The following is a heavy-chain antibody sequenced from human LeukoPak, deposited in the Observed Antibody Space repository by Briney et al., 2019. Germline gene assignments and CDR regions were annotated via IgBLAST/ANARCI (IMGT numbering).Heavy chain of an antibody. CDR1: GFTFSSYA. Sequence: PGGSLRLSCAASGFTFSSYAMSWVRQAPGKGLEWVSAISGSGGSTYYADSGKGRFTISRDNSKNTLYLQMNSLRAEDTAVYYCAKGLVEWELSTGIDYWGQGTLVTVSS. CDR3: AKGLVEWELSTGIDY. V-gene: IGHV3-23*01. D-gene: IGHD1-26*01. CDR2: ISGSGGST. J-gene: IGHJ4*02.